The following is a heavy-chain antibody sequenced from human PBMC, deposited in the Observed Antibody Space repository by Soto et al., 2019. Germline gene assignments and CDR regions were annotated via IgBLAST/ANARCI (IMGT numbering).Heavy chain of an antibody. V-gene: IGHV3-53*01. J-gene: IGHJ4*02. D-gene: IGHD6-13*01. CDR1: GFTVSSNY. CDR2: IYSGGST. Sequence: GGSLRLSCAASGFTVSSNYMSWVRQAPGKGLEWVSVIYSGGSTYYADSVKGRFTISRDNSKNTLYLQMNSLRAEDTAVYYCARGGYSGSSDVVDFDYWGQGTLVTVSS. CDR3: ARGGYSGSSDVVDFDY.